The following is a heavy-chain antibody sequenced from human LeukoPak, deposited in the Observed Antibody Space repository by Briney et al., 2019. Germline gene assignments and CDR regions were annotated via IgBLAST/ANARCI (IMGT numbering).Heavy chain of an antibody. D-gene: IGHD2-2*01. CDR1: GFTFSSYW. V-gene: IGHV3-7*01. J-gene: IGHJ6*02. CDR3: ARDRGDIVVVPAAGYYYYGMDV. Sequence: GGSLRLSCAASGFTFSSYWMGWVRQAPGKGLEWVANIKQDGSEKYYVDSVKGRFTISRDNAKNSLYLQMNSLRAEDTAVYYCARDRGDIVVVPAAGYYYYGMDVWGQGTTVTVSS. CDR2: IKQDGSEK.